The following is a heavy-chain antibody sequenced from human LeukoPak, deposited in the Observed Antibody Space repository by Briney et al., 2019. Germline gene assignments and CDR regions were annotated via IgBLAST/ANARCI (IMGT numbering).Heavy chain of an antibody. CDR3: ASLFGGQWLGRGDYFDY. V-gene: IGHV4-59*01. D-gene: IGHD6-19*01. CDR2: IYYSGST. J-gene: IGHJ4*02. Sequence: SETLSLTCTVSGGSISSYYWSWIRQPPGKGLEWIGYIYYSGSTNYNPSLKSRVTISVDTSKNQFSLKLSSETAADTAVYYCASLFGGQWLGRGDYFDYWGQGTLVTVSS. CDR1: GGSISSYY.